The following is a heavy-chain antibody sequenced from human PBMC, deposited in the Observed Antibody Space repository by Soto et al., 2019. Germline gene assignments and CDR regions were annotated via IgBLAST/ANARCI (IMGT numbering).Heavy chain of an antibody. CDR3: ARGQARGGYYSSGMDV. CDR1: GGSISSYY. D-gene: IGHD3-16*01. CDR2: IYYSGST. J-gene: IGHJ6*02. V-gene: IGHV4-59*08. Sequence: QVQLQESGPGLVKPSETLSLTCTVSGGSISSYYWSWIRQPPGKGLEWIGYIYYSGSTNYNPSLKGRVTIPVDTSKNQCSGRGGSGTAADPALYSCARGQARGGYYSSGMDVWGQGTTARVSS.